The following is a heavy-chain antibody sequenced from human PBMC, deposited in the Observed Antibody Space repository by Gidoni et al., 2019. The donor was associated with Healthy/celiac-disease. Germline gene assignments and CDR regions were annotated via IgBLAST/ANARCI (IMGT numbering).Heavy chain of an antibody. D-gene: IGHD1-26*01. J-gene: IGHJ4*02. CDR3: TTPSGGSYLGLDY. CDR2: IRNKANSYAT. Sequence: EVQLVESGGGLVQPGGSLKVSCAASGFSFSGSTIHWVRQASGKGLEWVGRIRNKANSYATAYAASVKGRFTISRDDSKNTAYLQMNSLKTEDTAVYYCTTPSGGSYLGLDYWGQGTLVTVSS. CDR1: GFSFSGST. V-gene: IGHV3-73*01.